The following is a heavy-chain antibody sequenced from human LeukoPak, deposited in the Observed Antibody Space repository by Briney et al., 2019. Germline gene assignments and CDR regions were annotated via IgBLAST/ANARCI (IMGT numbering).Heavy chain of an antibody. J-gene: IGHJ3*01. CDR3: AYGGNAFDL. CDR1: GYSFTSYW. Sequence: GEPLNISCKASGYSFTSYWIAWVRQTPGKGLELMGFIYPTDSDTTYTPSFQGQVTISVDKTINTAYLQWRSLKASDSAIYYCAYGGNAFDLWGQGTMVTVSP. D-gene: IGHD4-23*01. V-gene: IGHV5-51*01. CDR2: IYPTDSDT.